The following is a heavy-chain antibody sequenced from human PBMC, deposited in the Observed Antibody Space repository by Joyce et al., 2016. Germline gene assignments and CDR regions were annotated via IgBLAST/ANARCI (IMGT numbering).Heavy chain of an antibody. V-gene: IGHV3-30*04. CDR2: ISNDGSNK. J-gene: IGHJ4*02. CDR3: ARDAYDFWSGRALDY. CDR1: GFTFSGYT. D-gene: IGHD3-3*01. Sequence: AASGFTFSGYTMHWVRQAPGKGLEWVALISNDGSNKYYGDSVKGRFTISRDNLRNTLYLQMTSLRAEDTAVYYCARDAYDFWSGRALDYWGQGTLVTVSS.